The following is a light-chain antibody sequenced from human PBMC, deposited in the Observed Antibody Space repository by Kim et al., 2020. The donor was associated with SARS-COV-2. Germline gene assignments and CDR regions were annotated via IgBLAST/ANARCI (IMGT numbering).Light chain of an antibody. J-gene: IGLJ1*01. CDR2: EVS. CDR1: SSDVGGYNY. Sequence: QSALTQPPSASGSPGQSVTISCTGTSSDVGGYNYVSWYQQHPGKAPKLMIYEVSKRPSGVPDRFSGSKSGNTASLTVSGLQAEDEADYYCSSYAGSYTFYVFGTGTKVT. V-gene: IGLV2-8*01. CDR3: SSYAGSYTFYV.